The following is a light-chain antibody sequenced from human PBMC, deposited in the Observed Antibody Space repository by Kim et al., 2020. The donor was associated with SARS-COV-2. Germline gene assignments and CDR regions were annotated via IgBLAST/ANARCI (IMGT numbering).Light chain of an antibody. Sequence: LSPGERATRSCRASQSVISNYLAWYQQKPGQTPRLLIYDASSRATGIPDRFSGSGSGTDFTLTISRLEPEDCAVYYCQQYGNSPRFCGGTKVDIK. CDR2: DAS. CDR1: QSVISNY. V-gene: IGKV3-20*01. CDR3: QQYGNSPR. J-gene: IGKJ4*01.